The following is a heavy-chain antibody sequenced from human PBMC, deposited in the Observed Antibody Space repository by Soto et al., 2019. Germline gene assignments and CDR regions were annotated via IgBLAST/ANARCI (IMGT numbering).Heavy chain of an antibody. CDR3: ATVPGAFAGAMRD. Sequence: VQMVESGGGVVQPGGSLRLSCAGSGFAFSRFGMHWVRQAPGKGQEWVACITFNGSKEYYVDSVTGRFATARNNSMNTLYLQVSSLGPGHTGVYYGATVPGAFAGAMRDWGRGTLVTVSS. CDR2: ITFNGSKE. D-gene: IGHD3-16*01. V-gene: IGHV3-30*03. J-gene: IGHJ4*02. CDR1: GFAFSRFG.